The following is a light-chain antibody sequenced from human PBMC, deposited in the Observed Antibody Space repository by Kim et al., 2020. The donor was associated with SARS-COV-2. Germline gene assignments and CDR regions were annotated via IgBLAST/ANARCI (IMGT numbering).Light chain of an antibody. J-gene: IGLJ3*02. V-gene: IGLV3-1*01. CDR2: QDS. CDR1: KLGDKY. CDR3: QAWDSSNAV. Sequence: SYELTQPPSVSVSPEQTASITCSGDKLGDKYACWYQQKPGQSPVLVICQDSKRPSGIPERFSGSNSGNTATLTISGTQAMDEADYYCQAWDSSNAVFGGG.